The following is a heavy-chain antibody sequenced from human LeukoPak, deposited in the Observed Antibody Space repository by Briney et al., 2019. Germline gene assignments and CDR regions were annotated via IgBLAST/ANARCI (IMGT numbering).Heavy chain of an antibody. Sequence: GGSLRLSCAASGFIFSDYYMSWIRQAPGKGLEWVSYISSSGSTMYYTDSVKGRFTISRDNAKDSLYLQMNSLRAEDTAVYYCATSRSYYDILSDAFDIWGQGTMVTVSS. CDR1: GFIFSDYY. D-gene: IGHD3-9*01. V-gene: IGHV3-11*04. J-gene: IGHJ3*02. CDR3: ATSRSYYDILSDAFDI. CDR2: ISSSGSTM.